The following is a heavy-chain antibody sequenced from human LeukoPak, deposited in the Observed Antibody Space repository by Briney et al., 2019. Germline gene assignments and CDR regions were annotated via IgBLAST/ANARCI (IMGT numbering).Heavy chain of an antibody. V-gene: IGHV3-73*01. CDR2: IRSKGNSYAT. CDR3: TARSDTYGHFDY. CDR1: GFSFSDST. Sequence: PGGSLKLSCAASGFSFSDSTIHWVRQASGTGPEWVARIRSKGNSYATSYAASVKGRFTISRDDSKNTAYLQINSLKTEDSAIYYCTARSDTYGHFDYWGQGTLVTVSS. J-gene: IGHJ4*02. D-gene: IGHD5-18*01.